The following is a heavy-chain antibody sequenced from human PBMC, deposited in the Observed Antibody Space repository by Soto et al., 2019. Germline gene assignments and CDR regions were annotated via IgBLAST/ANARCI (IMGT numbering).Heavy chain of an antibody. CDR2: IYDSGST. J-gene: IGHJ2*01. CDR3: ARGEFAAAGPIPHWYFDL. CDR1: GGSISSGGYY. D-gene: IGHD6-13*01. V-gene: IGHV4-31*03. Sequence: QVQLQESGPGLVKPSQTLSLTCTVSGGSISSGGYYWSWIRQHPGKGLEWIGYIYDSGSTYYNPSLKSRVTMSVDTSKKQFSLKLSSVTAADTAVYYCARGEFAAAGPIPHWYFDLWGRGTLVTVSS.